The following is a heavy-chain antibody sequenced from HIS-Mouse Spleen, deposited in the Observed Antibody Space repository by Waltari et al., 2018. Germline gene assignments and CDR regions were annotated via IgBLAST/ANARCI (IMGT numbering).Heavy chain of an antibody. CDR1: GYTFTGYY. CDR3: ARGRDGIVGAKDWFDP. Sequence: QVQLVQSGAEVKKPGASVKVSCKASGYTFTGYYMHWVRQAPGQGLEWMGWIKPNSGGTNYAQKFQGRVTMTRDTSISTAYMELSRLRSDDTAVYYCARGRDGIVGAKDWFDPWGQGTLVTVSS. CDR2: IKPNSGGT. D-gene: IGHD1-26*01. V-gene: IGHV1-2*02. J-gene: IGHJ5*02.